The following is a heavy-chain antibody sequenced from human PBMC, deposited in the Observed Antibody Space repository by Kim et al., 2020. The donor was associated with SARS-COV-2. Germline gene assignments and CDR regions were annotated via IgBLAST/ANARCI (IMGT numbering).Heavy chain of an antibody. CDR2: ISGSGGST. J-gene: IGHJ5*02. Sequence: GGSLRLSCAASGFTFSSYAMSWVRQAPGKGLEWVSAISGSGGSTYYADSVKGRFTISRDNSKNTLYLQMNSLRAEDTAVYYCAKDLPWGNWGGSYFRGRLVDPWGQGTLSPSPQ. CDR1: GFTFSSYA. CDR3: AKDLPWGNWGGSYFRGRLVDP. V-gene: IGHV3-23*01. D-gene: IGHD1-26*01.